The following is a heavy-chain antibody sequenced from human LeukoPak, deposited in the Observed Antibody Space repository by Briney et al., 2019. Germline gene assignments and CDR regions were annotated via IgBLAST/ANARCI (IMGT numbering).Heavy chain of an antibody. V-gene: IGHV4-4*07. D-gene: IGHD6-6*01. CDR1: GXXXXXXX. CDR3: ARTVSYSSSSEHYFDY. CDR2: XYTSXST. J-gene: IGHJ4*02. Sequence: SETLSLTCTVXGXXXXXXXXXXXXXPXXXXLXXXXXXYTSXSTSXNXSLKSRVXMXVDTSKNQFSLKLSSVTAADTAVYYCARTVSYSSSSEHYFDYWGQGTLVTVSS.